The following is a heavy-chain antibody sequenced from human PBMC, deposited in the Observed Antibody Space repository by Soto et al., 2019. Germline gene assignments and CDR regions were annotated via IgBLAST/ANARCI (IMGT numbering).Heavy chain of an antibody. CDR1: GFTFSSYG. J-gene: IGHJ4*02. Sequence: QVQLVESGGGVVQPGRSLRLSCAASGFTFSSYGMHWVRQAPGKGLEWVALIWSDGSNKYYADSVKGRFTISRDNSKNKVDVQMDRLRSEGQGWLFCARVFDTHYFDLWGQGTLVTVSS. CDR2: IWSDGSNK. D-gene: IGHD3-9*01. CDR3: ARVFDTHYFDL. V-gene: IGHV3-33*01.